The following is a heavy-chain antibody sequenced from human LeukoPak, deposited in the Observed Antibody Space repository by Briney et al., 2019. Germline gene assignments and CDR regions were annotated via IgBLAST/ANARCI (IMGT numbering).Heavy chain of an antibody. D-gene: IGHD2-2*01. Sequence: PSETLSLTCTVSGGSISSYYWSWIRQPPGKGLEWIGYIYYGGSTNYNPSLKSRVTISVDTSKNQFSLKLSSVTAADTAVYYCTRYVVVVPAAPYMDVWGKGTTVTVSS. CDR2: IYYGGST. V-gene: IGHV4-59*01. CDR1: GGSISSYY. CDR3: TRYVVVVPAAPYMDV. J-gene: IGHJ6*03.